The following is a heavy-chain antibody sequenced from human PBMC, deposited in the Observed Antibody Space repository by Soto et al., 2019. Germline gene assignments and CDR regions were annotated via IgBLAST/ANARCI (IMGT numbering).Heavy chain of an antibody. CDR3: ARALLRPHYYDSSGTLNY. CDR1: GYTFTGYD. Sequence: ASVKISCKASGYTFTGYDMHWVREAPGQGLEWMGWINPNSGGTNYAQKFQGRVTMTRDTSISTAYMELSRLRSDDTAVYYCARALLRPHYYDSSGTLNYSGQGTLVTVS. J-gene: IGHJ4*02. D-gene: IGHD3-22*01. CDR2: INPNSGGT. V-gene: IGHV1-2*02.